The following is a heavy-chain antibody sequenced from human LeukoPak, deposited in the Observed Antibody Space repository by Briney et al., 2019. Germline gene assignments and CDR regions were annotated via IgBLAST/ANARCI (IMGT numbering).Heavy chain of an antibody. D-gene: IGHD3-22*01. CDR3: ARRLDSSGSHFDY. Sequence: GGSLRLSCAASGFTFSSYSMNWVRQATGKGLEWVSYITSSSNYIYYADSVKGRFTISRDNAKNSLYLQMNSLRAEDTAVYYCARRLDSSGSHFDYWGQGTLVTVSS. V-gene: IGHV3-21*01. J-gene: IGHJ4*02. CDR2: ITSSSNYI. CDR1: GFTFSSYS.